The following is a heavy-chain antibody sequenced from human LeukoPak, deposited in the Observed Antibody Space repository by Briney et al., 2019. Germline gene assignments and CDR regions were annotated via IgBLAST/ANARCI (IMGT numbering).Heavy chain of an antibody. CDR2: INPNSGVT. V-gene: IGHV1-2*02. J-gene: IGHJ5*02. CDR1: GYTFIAYY. Sequence: ASVKVSCKTSGYTFIAYYMHWVRQAPGQGLEWMGWINPNSGVTKYAQRFQGRLTMTRDTSISTAYMELSSLRSDDTAVYYCARGIPRRIVVVVAATSGWFDPWGQGTLVTVSS. CDR3: ARGIPRRIVVVVAATSGWFDP. D-gene: IGHD2-15*01.